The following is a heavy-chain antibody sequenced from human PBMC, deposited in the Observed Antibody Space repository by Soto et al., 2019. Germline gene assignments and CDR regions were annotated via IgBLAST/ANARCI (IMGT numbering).Heavy chain of an antibody. CDR3: ASEQLAVLRGVLDY. CDR2: TSHDGSNK. D-gene: IGHD1-1*01. Sequence: GGSLRLSCAASGFTFRSYAMHWVRQAPGKGPEWVAVTSHDGSNKYYADSVKGRFTLSRDNSKNTLYLQMNSLRAEDTAVYYCASEQLAVLRGVLDYWGQGTLVSVSS. J-gene: IGHJ4*02. CDR1: GFTFRSYA. V-gene: IGHV3-30-3*01.